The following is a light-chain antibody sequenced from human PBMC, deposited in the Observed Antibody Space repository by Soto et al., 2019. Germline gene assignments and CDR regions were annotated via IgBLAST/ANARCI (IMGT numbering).Light chain of an antibody. V-gene: IGLV2-11*01. CDR2: DVS. CDR1: SSDVGGYNY. J-gene: IGLJ2*01. CDR3: CSYAGSYNVV. Sequence: QSALTQPRSVSGSPGQSVTISCTGTSSDVGGYNYVSWYQEHPGKAPKFMIYDVSKRPSGVPDRFSGSKSGNTASLTISGLQADDEADYYCCSYAGSYNVVFGGGTQLTVL.